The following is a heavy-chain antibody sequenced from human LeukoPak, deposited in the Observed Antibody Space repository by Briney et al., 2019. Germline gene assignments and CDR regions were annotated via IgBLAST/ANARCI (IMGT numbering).Heavy chain of an antibody. Sequence: ASVKVSCKASGYTFTSYGIGWVRQMPGKGLEWMGIIYPGDSDTRYSPSFQGQVTISADKSISTAYLQWSSLKASDTAMYYCARRKAYYFDYWGQGTLVTVSS. J-gene: IGHJ4*02. V-gene: IGHV5-51*01. CDR1: GYTFTSYG. CDR2: IYPGDSDT. CDR3: ARRKAYYFDY.